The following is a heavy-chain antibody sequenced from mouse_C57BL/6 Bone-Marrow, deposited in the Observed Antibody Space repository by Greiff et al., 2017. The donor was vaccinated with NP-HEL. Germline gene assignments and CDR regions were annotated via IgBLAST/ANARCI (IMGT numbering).Heavy chain of an antibody. D-gene: IGHD2-3*01. V-gene: IGHV5-6*01. CDR1: GFTFSSYG. Sequence: EVKLQESGGDLVKPGGSLKLSCAASGFTFSSYGMSWVRQTPDKRLEWVATISSGGSYTYYPDSVKGRFTISRDNAKNTLYLQMSSLKSEDTAMYYCARDGYYLDYWGQGTTLTVSS. CDR3: ARDGYYLDY. CDR2: ISSGGSYT. J-gene: IGHJ2*01.